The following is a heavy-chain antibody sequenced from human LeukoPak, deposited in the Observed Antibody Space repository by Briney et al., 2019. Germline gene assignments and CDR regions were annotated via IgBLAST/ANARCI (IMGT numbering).Heavy chain of an antibody. J-gene: IGHJ4*02. D-gene: IGHD6-13*01. Sequence: SQTLSLTCTVSGGSISTGSYYWNWIRQPAGKGLEWIGRIYTSGSTNYNPSLKSRVTLSVDTSKNQFSLKLNSVTAADTAVYYCARVARSMSSSSEDSWGQGTLVTVS. CDR3: ARVARSMSSSSEDS. CDR1: GGSISTGSYY. CDR2: IYTSGST. V-gene: IGHV4-61*02.